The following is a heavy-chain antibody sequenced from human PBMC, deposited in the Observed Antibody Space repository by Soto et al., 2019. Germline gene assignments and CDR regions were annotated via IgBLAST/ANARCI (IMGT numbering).Heavy chain of an antibody. Sequence: XGSLRLSCAASGFTFTNYAMSWVRQAPGKGLEWVSGISDSGGSTYYGDSVKGRFTISRGSSRNTLFLQMNSLRAEDAAIYYCAKVAGYYYTMDVWGQGATVTVS. CDR2: ISDSGGST. J-gene: IGHJ6*02. CDR3: AKVAGYYYTMDV. V-gene: IGHV3-23*01. CDR1: GFTFTNYA.